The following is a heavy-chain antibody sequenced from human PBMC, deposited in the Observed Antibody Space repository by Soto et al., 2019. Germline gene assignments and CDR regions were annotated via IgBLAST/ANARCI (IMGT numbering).Heavy chain of an antibody. V-gene: IGHV3-21*01. CDR3: ARDQPGYSYGYGLGY. D-gene: IGHD5-18*01. J-gene: IGHJ4*02. CDR1: GFTFSSYS. CDR2: ISSSSSYI. Sequence: EVPLVESGGGLVKPGGSLRLSCAASGFTFSSYSMNWVRQAPGKGLEWVSFISSSSSYIYYADSVKGRFTISRDNAKNSLYLQMNSLRAEDTAVYYCARDQPGYSYGYGLGYWGQGTLVTVSS.